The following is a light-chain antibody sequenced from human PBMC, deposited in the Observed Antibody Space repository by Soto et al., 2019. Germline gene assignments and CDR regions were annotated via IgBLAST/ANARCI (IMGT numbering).Light chain of an antibody. V-gene: IGKV3D-15*01. CDR1: QSVDSN. CDR2: GAS. CDR3: QEYNAWPPLT. Sequence: GMTQSAATLSVYQGDGATLSCRASQSVDSNLAWYQQKPGQTPRLLIYGASTRATGTPARFSGSGSGTDFTLTISSLQSEDFAIYYCQEYNAWPPLTFGGGTKVDIK. J-gene: IGKJ4*01.